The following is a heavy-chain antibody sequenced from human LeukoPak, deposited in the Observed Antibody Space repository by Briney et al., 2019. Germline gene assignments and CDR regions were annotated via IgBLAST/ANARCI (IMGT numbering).Heavy chain of an antibody. D-gene: IGHD3-3*01. J-gene: IGHJ4*02. CDR1: GFTFDDYC. Sequence: GGSLRLSSAASGFTFDDYCMSWVRQAPGKGLEWVSGINWNGGSTGYADSVKGRFTISRDNAKNSLYLQMNSLRAEDTALYYCARAPMYYDFWSGYYEPRYYFDYWGQGTLVTVSS. CDR2: INWNGGST. V-gene: IGHV3-20*04. CDR3: ARAPMYYDFWSGYYEPRYYFDY.